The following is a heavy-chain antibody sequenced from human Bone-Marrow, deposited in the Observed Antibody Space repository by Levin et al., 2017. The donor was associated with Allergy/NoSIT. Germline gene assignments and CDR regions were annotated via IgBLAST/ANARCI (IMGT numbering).Heavy chain of an antibody. J-gene: IGHJ4*02. Sequence: GESLKISCAASGFTFSNLWVSWVRQAPGKGLEWVGRIKSKTDGGTPDYAAPVRGRFTISRDDSKNTVSLQMNNVETEDTAVYYCATQPYCSGSRCTNYYFDYWGQGTLITVSS. CDR2: IKSKTDGGTP. CDR3: ATQPYCSGSRCTNYYFDY. CDR1: GFTFSNLW. V-gene: IGHV3-15*01. D-gene: IGHD2-15*01.